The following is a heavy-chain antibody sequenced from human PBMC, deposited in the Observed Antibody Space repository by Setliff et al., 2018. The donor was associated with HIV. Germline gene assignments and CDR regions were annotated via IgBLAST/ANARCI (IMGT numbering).Heavy chain of an antibody. V-gene: IGHV4-39*07. Sequence: PSETLSLTCVISGGSMGSHYWGWIRQPPGEGLEWIASIYHSGNTYYNPSLKSRVTISVDTSKNQFSLRLSSVTAADTAVYYCARDGSRTTGATGCYYGLDVWGQGTTVTVSS. CDR3: ARDGSRTTGATGCYYGLDV. D-gene: IGHD1-1*01. J-gene: IGHJ6*02. CDR2: IYHSGNT. CDR1: GGSMGSHY.